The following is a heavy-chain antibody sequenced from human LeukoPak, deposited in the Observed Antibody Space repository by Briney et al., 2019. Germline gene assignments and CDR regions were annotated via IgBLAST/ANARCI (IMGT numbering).Heavy chain of an antibody. Sequence: GGSLRLSCAVSVLRFVSFWMSWVRQAPGKGLEWVANINQDESEKYFVDSVRGRFTISRDNSKNSLHLQMNTLRAEDTAVYYCARERDGRFFDYWGQGTLVTV. D-gene: IGHD5-24*01. CDR3: ARERDGRFFDY. CDR2: INQDESEK. J-gene: IGHJ4*02. CDR1: VLRFVSFW. V-gene: IGHV3-7*01.